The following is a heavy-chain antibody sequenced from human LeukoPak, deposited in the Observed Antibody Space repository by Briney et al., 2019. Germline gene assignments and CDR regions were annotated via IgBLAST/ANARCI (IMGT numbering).Heavy chain of an antibody. CDR3: ARWYYDSSGYRYFDY. CDR1: GGSISSYY. V-gene: IGHV4-59*01. Sequence: PSETLSLTCTVSGGSISSYYWNWIRQPPGKGLEWIGYIHYTGNTNYNPSLKSRVTISVDTSKNQFSLKLSSVTAADTAVYYCARWYYDSSGYRYFDYWGQGTLVTVSS. D-gene: IGHD3-22*01. J-gene: IGHJ4*02. CDR2: IHYTGNT.